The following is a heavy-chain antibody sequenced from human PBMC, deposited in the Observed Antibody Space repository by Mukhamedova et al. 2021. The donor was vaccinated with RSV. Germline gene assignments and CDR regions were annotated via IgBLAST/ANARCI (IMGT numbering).Heavy chain of an antibody. J-gene: IGHJ2*01. CDR3: ARGWYFDL. Sequence: KRRVTISVDTSKNQFSLKLSSVTAADTAVYYCARGWYFDLWGRGTLVTVSS. V-gene: IGHV4-34*01.